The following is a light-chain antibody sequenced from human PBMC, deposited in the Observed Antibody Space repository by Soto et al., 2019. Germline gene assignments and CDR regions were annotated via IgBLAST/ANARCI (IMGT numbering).Light chain of an antibody. CDR2: EVS. J-gene: IGLJ7*01. Sequence: QSALTQSASVSGSPGQSITISCTGTSSDIGSYNLVSWYQQHPGKVPKVVIYEVSERPSGVSDRFSGSKSGNTASLTISGLQADDEADYYCCSYAGSNTLLFGGGTQLTVL. CDR1: SSDIGSYNL. V-gene: IGLV2-23*01. CDR3: CSYAGSNTLL.